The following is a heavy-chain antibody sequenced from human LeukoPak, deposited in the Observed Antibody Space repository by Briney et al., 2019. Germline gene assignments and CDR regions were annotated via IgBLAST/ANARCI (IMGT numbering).Heavy chain of an antibody. Sequence: SETLSLTCTVSGGSFSNYYWSWIRQPAGKGLEWIGRIYTSGSTNYNHSVTSRVTMSVDTSNNQFSLKLTSVTAADTAVYYCARQPPQYYGMDVWGQGTTVTVSS. V-gene: IGHV4-4*07. CDR2: IYTSGST. CDR3: ARQPPQYYGMDV. J-gene: IGHJ6*02. CDR1: GGSFSNYY. D-gene: IGHD1-14*01.